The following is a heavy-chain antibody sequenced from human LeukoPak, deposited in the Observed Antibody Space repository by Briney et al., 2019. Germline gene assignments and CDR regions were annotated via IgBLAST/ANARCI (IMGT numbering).Heavy chain of an antibody. CDR1: GGSISSGGYY. V-gene: IGHV4-31*03. Sequence: SETLSLTCTVSGGSISSGGYYWTWIRQHPGKGLEWIGYIYYSGSTYYNPSLKSRVTISVDTSKNQFSLKLSSVTAADTAVYYCARINGYGSGSYYGVALDYWGQGTLVTVSS. CDR2: IYYSGST. J-gene: IGHJ4*02. D-gene: IGHD3-10*01. CDR3: ARINGYGSGSYYGVALDY.